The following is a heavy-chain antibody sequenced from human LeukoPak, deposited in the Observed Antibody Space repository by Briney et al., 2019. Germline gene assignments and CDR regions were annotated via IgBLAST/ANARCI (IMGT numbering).Heavy chain of an antibody. CDR3: AREIVTTTTFDS. V-gene: IGHV3-21*01. J-gene: IGHJ4*02. CDR1: GFTFSNYS. D-gene: IGHD5-12*01. CDR2: ISSSSSYI. Sequence: GGSLRLSCAASGFTFSNYSMNWVRQAPGKGLEWVSSISSSSSYIYYADSVKGRFTISRDNAKKSLFLQMNSLRAEDTADYYCAREIVTTTTFDSWGQGTLVTVSS.